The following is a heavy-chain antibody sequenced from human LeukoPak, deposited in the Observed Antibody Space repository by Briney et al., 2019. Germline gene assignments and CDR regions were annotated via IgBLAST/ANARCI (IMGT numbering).Heavy chain of an antibody. CDR1: GGSFSGYY. Sequence: SSETLSLTCAVYGGSFSGYYWSWIRQPPGKGLEWIGEINHSGSTNYNPSLKSRVTISVDTSKNQFSLKLSSVTAADTAVYYCARRRFGWYFDYWGQGTLVTVSS. J-gene: IGHJ4*02. V-gene: IGHV4-34*01. CDR2: INHSGST. CDR3: ARRRFGWYFDY. D-gene: IGHD3-10*01.